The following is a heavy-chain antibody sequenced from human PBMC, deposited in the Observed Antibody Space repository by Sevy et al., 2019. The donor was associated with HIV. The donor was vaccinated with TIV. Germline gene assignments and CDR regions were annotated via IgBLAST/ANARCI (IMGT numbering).Heavy chain of an antibody. CDR2: IESDETT. CDR1: GFTFSNNR. D-gene: IGHD4-17*01. J-gene: IGHJ4*02. CDR3: ARDHHYGD. Sequence: GGSLRLSCAASGFTFSNNRMHWVRQAPGKGLVWVSRIESDETTSYTDSVKGRFTISRDNAKNTLYLQMNSLKAEDSAVYHCARDHHYGDWGQGTLVTVSS. V-gene: IGHV3-74*01.